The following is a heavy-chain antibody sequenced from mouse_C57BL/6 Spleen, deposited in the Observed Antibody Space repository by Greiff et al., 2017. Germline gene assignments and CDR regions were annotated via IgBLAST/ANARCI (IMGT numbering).Heavy chain of an antibody. CDR3: ARSFITTVVYFDY. D-gene: IGHD1-1*01. CDR1: GYSFTGYY. J-gene: IGHJ2*01. Sequence: VQLQQSGPELVKPGASVKISCKASGYSFTGYYMNWVKQSPEKSLEWIGEINPSTGGTTYNQKFKAKATVTVDKSSSTAYLQLKSLTSEDSAFYYCARSFITTVVYFDYWGQGTTLTVAS. CDR2: INPSTGGT. V-gene: IGHV1-42*01.